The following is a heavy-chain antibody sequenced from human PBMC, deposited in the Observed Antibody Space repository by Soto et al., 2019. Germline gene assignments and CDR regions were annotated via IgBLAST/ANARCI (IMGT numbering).Heavy chain of an antibody. J-gene: IGHJ4*02. Sequence: EVQLLESGGDLVQPGGSLRLSCAGSGFALLSFAMNWVRQAPGKGLEWVAASSGTGANAYYTDSVRGRFTVSRDNSKNMVFLEMNSLRVADTAVYYCANVVGWGQGTLVTVSS. D-gene: IGHD2-2*01. CDR2: SSGTGANA. CDR1: GFALLSFA. V-gene: IGHV3-23*01. CDR3: ANVVG.